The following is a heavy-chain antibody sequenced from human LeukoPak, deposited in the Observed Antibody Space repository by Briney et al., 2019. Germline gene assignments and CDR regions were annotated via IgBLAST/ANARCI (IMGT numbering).Heavy chain of an antibody. CDR2: ISTFNI. V-gene: IGHV3-21*01. Sequence: GGSLRLSCAASGFIFSSYTMTWVRQAPGKGLEWISSISTFNIHYADSVKGRFTISRDNAKNSLYLQMNSLRAEDTAVYYCARVGSSWYSNYWGQGTLVTVSS. J-gene: IGHJ4*02. D-gene: IGHD6-13*01. CDR3: ARVGSSWYSNY. CDR1: GFIFSSYT.